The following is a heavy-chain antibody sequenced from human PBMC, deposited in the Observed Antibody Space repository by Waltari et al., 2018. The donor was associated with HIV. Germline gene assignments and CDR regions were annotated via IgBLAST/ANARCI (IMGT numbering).Heavy chain of an antibody. D-gene: IGHD3-3*02. CDR1: GYRFTSYA. V-gene: IGHV7-4-1*02. Sequence: QVQLLQSGSELRKPGASVKISCKASGYRFTSYAMNWVRQAPGQGPEWMGWINTNTGNPTYAQGFTGRFVFSLDTSVSSAYLQINSLQAEDTAVYYCAKLGMKKWFDSWGQGTLVTVSS. J-gene: IGHJ5*01. CDR2: INTNTGNP. CDR3: AKLGMKKWFDS.